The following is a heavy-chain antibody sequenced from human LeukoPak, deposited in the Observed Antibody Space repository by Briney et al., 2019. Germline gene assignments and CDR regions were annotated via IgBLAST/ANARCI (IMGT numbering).Heavy chain of an antibody. J-gene: IGHJ4*02. Sequence: TGGSLRLSCAASGFTVSSKYMSWVRQAPRKGLEWVSVIYSGGNTYYADSVKGRFTISRDNSKNTVNLQMNSLRAEDTAVYYCASGIEVGPIYFDYWGQGTLVTVSS. CDR3: ASGIEVGPIYFDY. V-gene: IGHV3-66*01. D-gene: IGHD6-19*01. CDR1: GFTVSSKY. CDR2: IYSGGNT.